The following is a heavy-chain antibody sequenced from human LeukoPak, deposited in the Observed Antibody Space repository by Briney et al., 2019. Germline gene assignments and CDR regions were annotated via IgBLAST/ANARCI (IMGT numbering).Heavy chain of an antibody. CDR3: ARGRITIFGVVIINRWFDP. CDR1: GGSFSGYY. J-gene: IGHJ5*02. CDR2: INHSGST. Sequence: SETLSLTCAVYGGSFSGYYWSWIRQPPGRGLEWIGEINHSGSTNYNPSLKSRVTISVDTSKNQFSLKLSSVTAADTAVYYCARGRITIFGVVIINRWFDPWGQGTLVTVSS. D-gene: IGHD3-3*01. V-gene: IGHV4-34*01.